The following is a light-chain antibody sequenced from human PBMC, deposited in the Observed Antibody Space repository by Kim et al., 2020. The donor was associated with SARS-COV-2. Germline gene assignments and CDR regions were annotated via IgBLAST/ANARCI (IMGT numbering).Light chain of an antibody. CDR1: QSLSSY. CDR3: QQYDNYLWT. CDR2: DVS. J-gene: IGKJ1*01. Sequence: GDRVTITCRASQSLSSYLAWYQQKPGKAPKVLIYDVSSLESGVPSRFSGSGSGTEFTLTISSLQPDDFATYYCQQYDNYLWTFG. V-gene: IGKV1-5*01.